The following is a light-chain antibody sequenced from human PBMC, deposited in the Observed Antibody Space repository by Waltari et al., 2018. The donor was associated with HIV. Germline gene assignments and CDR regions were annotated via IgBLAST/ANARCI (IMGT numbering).Light chain of an antibody. CDR3: QQTYGAPYT. J-gene: IGKJ2*01. CDR1: PSISIY. CDR2: AAS. Sequence: DIQMTQSPSSLSASVGDRVSITCRASPSISIYLNWYQQKPGKAPSLLIYAASTLHGGVPSNFSGSGSGTDFTLSISNLQPEDFATYYCQQTYGAPYTFGQGTKLDIK. V-gene: IGKV1-39*01.